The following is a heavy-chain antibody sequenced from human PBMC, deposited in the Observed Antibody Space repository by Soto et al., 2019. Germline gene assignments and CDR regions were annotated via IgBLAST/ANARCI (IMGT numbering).Heavy chain of an antibody. CDR2: ISGSGGST. D-gene: IGHD3-10*01. Sequence: GGSLRLSCAASGFTFSSYSMSWVRQAPGKGLEWVSAISGSGGSTYYADSVKGRFTISRDNSKDTLYLQMNSLRAEDTAVYYCANLRTPPLGGSYYYYGMDVWGQGTTVTVSS. CDR1: GFTFSSYS. J-gene: IGHJ6*02. CDR3: ANLRTPPLGGSYYYYGMDV. V-gene: IGHV3-23*01.